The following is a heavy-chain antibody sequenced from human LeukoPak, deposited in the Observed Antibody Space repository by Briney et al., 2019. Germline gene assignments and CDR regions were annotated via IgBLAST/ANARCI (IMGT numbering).Heavy chain of an antibody. D-gene: IGHD1-26*01. CDR2: ISNSGDFI. V-gene: IGHV3-11*04. CDR3: ARGEGLGTTNGGYYFTY. Sequence: GGSLRLSCAASGFMFSDEYMSWIRQAPGKGLEWVSYISNSGDFIAYADSVKGRFTISRDNAKNSLYLRMNTLRAEDTAVYYCARGEGLGTTNGGYYFTYWGQGSLVIVSS. J-gene: IGHJ4*02. CDR1: GFMFSDEY.